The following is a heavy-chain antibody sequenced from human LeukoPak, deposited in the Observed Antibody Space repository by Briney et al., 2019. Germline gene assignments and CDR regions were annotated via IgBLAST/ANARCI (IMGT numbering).Heavy chain of an antibody. CDR3: ATQSLAGNTLCYHY. V-gene: IGHV4-4*07. J-gene: IGHJ4*02. CDR1: GDSISSYY. D-gene: IGHD4-23*01. CDR2: ISPSGST. Sequence: SETLSLTCSVSGDSISSYYWSWIRQPAGKGLEWIGRISPSGSTTYNPFLKSRLTMSLDTSKKQFSLKLTSVTAADAAVYYCATQSLAGNTLCYHYWGQGTLVTVSS.